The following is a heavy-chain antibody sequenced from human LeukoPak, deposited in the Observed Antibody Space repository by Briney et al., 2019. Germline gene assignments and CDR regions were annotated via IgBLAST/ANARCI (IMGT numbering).Heavy chain of an antibody. CDR1: GGPISSSSYY. CDR2: IYYSGST. D-gene: IGHD6-6*01. J-gene: IGHJ6*03. V-gene: IGHV4-39*01. CDR3: ARLVAARYYYYYYMDV. Sequence: PSETLSLTCTVSGGPISSSSYYWGWIRQPPGKGLEWIGSIYYSGSTYYNPSLKSRVTISVDTSKNQFSLKLSSVTAADTAVYYCARLVAARYYYYYYMDVWGKGTTVTVSS.